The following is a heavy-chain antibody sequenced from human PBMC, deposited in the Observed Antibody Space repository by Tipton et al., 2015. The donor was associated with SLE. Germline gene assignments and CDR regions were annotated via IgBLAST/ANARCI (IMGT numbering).Heavy chain of an antibody. CDR1: GYTFTSYA. CDR2: INTNTGNP. V-gene: IGHV7-4-1*02. Sequence: QSGAEVKKPGASVKVSCKASGYTFTSYAMNWVRQAPGQGLEWMGWINTNTGNPTYAQGFTGRFVFSLDTSVSTAYLQISSLKAEDTAVYYCARGGGYGGITMIVVVNGMDVWGQGTTVTVSS. CDR3: ARGGGYGGITMIVVVNGMDV. D-gene: IGHD3-22*01. J-gene: IGHJ6*02.